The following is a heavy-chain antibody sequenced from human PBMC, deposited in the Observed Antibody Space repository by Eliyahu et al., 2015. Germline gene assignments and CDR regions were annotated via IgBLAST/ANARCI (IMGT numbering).Heavy chain of an antibody. D-gene: IGHD5-18*01. V-gene: IGHV3-30*18. Sequence: QVHLVESGGGVVQPGTSLRLSCAASGFXFGSYGIHCMRPPPGKGLEGLAVISYEGSQQHXADSVRGRFSISRDWSTNTVSLHMNSLGVDDTAMYYCAKDHQTSDSYGYSDHWGQGTLVTVSS. J-gene: IGHJ4*02. CDR3: AKDHQTSDSYGYSDH. CDR2: ISYEGSQQ. CDR1: GFXFGSYG.